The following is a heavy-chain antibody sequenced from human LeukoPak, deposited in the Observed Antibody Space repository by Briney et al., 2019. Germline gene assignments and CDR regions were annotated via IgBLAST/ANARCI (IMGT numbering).Heavy chain of an antibody. Sequence: PGGSLRLSCAASGFTVSSNYMSWVRQAPGKGLEWVSVIYSGGRTYYADSVKGRFTISRDNSKNTLYLQMNSLRAEDTAVYYCASGYCSGGSCSLDYYGMDVWGKGTTVTVSS. V-gene: IGHV3-53*01. CDR3: ASGYCSGGSCSLDYYGMDV. J-gene: IGHJ6*04. CDR1: GFTVSSNY. D-gene: IGHD2-15*01. CDR2: IYSGGRT.